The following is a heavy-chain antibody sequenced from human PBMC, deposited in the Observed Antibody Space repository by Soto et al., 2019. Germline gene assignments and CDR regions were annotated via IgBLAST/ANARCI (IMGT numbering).Heavy chain of an antibody. CDR2: ISQTGAT. CDR1: GGSITSGNSYS. Sequence: QLQLQESGPGLVKPSETLSLTCAVSGGSITSGNSYSWAWIRQPPGRGLEWIGYISQTGATSYNPSLKSRVSVSLDKSKNHFSLRLSSVTAADMAVYYCARAVSPYFGTWFDPWGQGNLVTVSS. V-gene: IGHV4-30-2*01. J-gene: IGHJ5*02. D-gene: IGHD3-10*01. CDR3: ARAVSPYFGTWFDP.